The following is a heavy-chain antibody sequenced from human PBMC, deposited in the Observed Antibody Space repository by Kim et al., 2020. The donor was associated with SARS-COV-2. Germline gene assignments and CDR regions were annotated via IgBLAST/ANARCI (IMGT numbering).Heavy chain of an antibody. J-gene: IGHJ6*02. V-gene: IGHV3-21*01. CDR3: ARDLGYGSGSYYNVALLYNYYGMDV. CDR2: ISSSSSYI. D-gene: IGHD3-10*01. Sequence: GGSLRLSCAASGFTFSSYSMNWVRQAPGKGLEWVSSISSSSSYIYYADSVKGRFTISRDNAKNSLYLQMNSLRAEDTAVYYCARDLGYGSGSYYNVALLYNYYGMDVWGQGTTVTVSS. CDR1: GFTFSSYS.